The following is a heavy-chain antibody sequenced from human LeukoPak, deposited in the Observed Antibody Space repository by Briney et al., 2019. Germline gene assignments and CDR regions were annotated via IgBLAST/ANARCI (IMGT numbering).Heavy chain of an antibody. CDR2: INHSGST. V-gene: IGHV4-34*01. Sequence: SETLSLTCAVYGGSFSGYYWSWIRQPPGKGLEWIGEINHSGSTNYNPSLKSRVTISVDTSKNQFSLKLSSVTAADTAVYYCARVRNRRSIDYWGQGTLVTVSS. J-gene: IGHJ4*02. CDR1: GGSFSGYY. D-gene: IGHD2/OR15-2a*01. CDR3: ARVRNRRSIDY.